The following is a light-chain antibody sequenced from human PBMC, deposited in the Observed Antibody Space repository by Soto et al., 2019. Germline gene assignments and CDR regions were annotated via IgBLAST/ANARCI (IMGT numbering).Light chain of an antibody. V-gene: IGKV3-15*01. CDR1: QSVSSN. J-gene: IGKJ1*01. CDR2: GAS. CDR3: QQYNNWPRT. Sequence: EIVMTQSPDTLYVSPGEGATLSCRASQSVSSNLAWYQQKPGQAPRLLIYGASTRATGIPARFSGSGSGTEFTLTISSLQSEDFAVYYCQQYNNWPRTFGQGTKVDIK.